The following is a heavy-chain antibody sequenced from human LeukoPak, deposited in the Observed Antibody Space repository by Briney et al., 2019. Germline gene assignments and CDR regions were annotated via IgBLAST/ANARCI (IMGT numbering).Heavy chain of an antibody. V-gene: IGHV3-21*01. D-gene: IGHD1-26*01. CDR2: ISSSSSYI. Sequence: NSGGSLRLSCAASGFTFSSYSMNWVRQAPGKGLEWVSSISSSSSYIYYADSVKGRFTISRDNSKNTLYLQMNSLRAEDTAVYYCARVGGSYGYFFDYWGQGTLVTVSS. CDR3: ARVGGSYGYFFDY. J-gene: IGHJ4*02. CDR1: GFTFSSYS.